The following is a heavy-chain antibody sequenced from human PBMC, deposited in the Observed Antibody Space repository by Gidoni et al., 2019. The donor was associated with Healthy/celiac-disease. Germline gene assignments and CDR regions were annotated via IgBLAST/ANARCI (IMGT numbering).Heavy chain of an antibody. Sequence: QVQLQESGPGLVKPSQAVSLTCPVSGGSISSGGYYWSWIRQHPGKGLEWIGYIYYSGSTYYNPSLKRRVTISVDTSKNLFSLKLSSVTAADTAVYYCARDLSEYFDLWGRGTLVTVSS. J-gene: IGHJ2*01. CDR2: IYYSGST. CDR1: GGSISSGGYY. CDR3: ARDLSEYFDL. V-gene: IGHV4-31*03.